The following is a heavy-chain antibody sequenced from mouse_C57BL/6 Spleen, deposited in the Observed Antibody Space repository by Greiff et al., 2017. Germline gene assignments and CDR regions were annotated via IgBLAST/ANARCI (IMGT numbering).Heavy chain of an antibody. CDR1: GYTFTSYW. Sequence: QVQLQQPGAELVRPGTSVKLSCKASGYTFTSYWMHWVKQRPGQGLEWIGVIDPSDSYTNYNQKFKGKATLTVDPSSSTAYMQLSSLTSEDSAVYYCARAGDYDVAWFAYWGQGTLVTVSA. V-gene: IGHV1-59*01. CDR2: IDPSDSYT. D-gene: IGHD2-4*01. J-gene: IGHJ3*01. CDR3: ARAGDYDVAWFAY.